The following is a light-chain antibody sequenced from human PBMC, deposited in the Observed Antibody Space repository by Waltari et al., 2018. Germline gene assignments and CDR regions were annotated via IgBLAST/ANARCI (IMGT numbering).Light chain of an antibody. CDR3: QQYYSVPFT. Sequence: DIVMTQSPDSLAVSLGERATINCNSSQSVLFSSNNKNYLAWYQQKPGQPPQLPIYWASTRESGVPDRFAGSGSGTDFTLTISTLQAEDVAVYYCQQYYSVPFTFGPGTKVDIK. CDR2: WAS. V-gene: IGKV4-1*01. J-gene: IGKJ3*01. CDR1: QSVLFSSNNKNY.